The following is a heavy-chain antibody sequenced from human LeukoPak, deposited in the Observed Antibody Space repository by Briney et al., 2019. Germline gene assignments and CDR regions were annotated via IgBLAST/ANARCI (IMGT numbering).Heavy chain of an antibody. CDR2: INPNSGGT. J-gene: IGHJ3*02. CDR3: ARAGRYCSSTSCYTDAFDI. CDR1: GYTFTGYY. D-gene: IGHD2-2*02. V-gene: IGHV1-2*02. Sequence: GASVKVSCKASGYTFTGYYMHWVRQAPGQGLEWMGWINPNSGGTNYAQKFQGRVTMTRDTSISTAYMELSRLRSDDTAVYYCARAGRYCSSTSCYTDAFDIWGQGTMVTVSS.